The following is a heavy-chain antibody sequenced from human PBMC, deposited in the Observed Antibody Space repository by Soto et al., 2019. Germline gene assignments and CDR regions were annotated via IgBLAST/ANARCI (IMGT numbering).Heavy chain of an antibody. CDR3: ARDSRLAYSGYDLADAFDI. V-gene: IGHV3-33*01. J-gene: IGHJ3*02. CDR1: GFTFSSYG. Sequence: GGSLRLSCAASGFTFSSYGMHWVRQAPGKGLEWVAVIWYDGSNKYYADSVKGRFTISRDNSKNTLYLQMNSLRAEDTAVYYCARDSRLAYSGYDLADAFDIWGQGTMVTVSS. CDR2: IWYDGSNK. D-gene: IGHD5-12*01.